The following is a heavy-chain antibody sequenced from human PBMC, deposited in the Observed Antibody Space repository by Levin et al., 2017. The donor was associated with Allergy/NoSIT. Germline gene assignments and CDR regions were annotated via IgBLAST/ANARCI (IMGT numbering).Heavy chain of an antibody. V-gene: IGHV4-34*01. D-gene: IGHD1-1*01. CDR2: INHRGST. CDR3: ARGNWDPTIDY. J-gene: IGHJ4*02. Sequence: SETLSLACSVYGESFSGYYWSWIRQPPGKGLEWIGDINHRGSTNYNPSLKTRVAISVDTSKNQFSLKLSSVTAADTAVYYCARGNWDPTIDYWGQGTLVTVSS. CDR1: GESFSGYY.